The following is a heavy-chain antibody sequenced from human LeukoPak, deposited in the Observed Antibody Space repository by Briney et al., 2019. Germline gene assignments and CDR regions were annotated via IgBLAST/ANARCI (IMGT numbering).Heavy chain of an antibody. D-gene: IGHD6-19*01. Sequence: GGSLRLSCAASGFTFNNYGMHWVRQAPGKGLEWVAVISYDGSNKYYADSVKGRFTISRDNSKTTLYLQMNSLRAEDTAVYYCAKAQGIAVAGAFYDYWGPGTLVTVSS. J-gene: IGHJ4*02. CDR3: AKAQGIAVAGAFYDY. CDR2: ISYDGSNK. CDR1: GFTFNNYG. V-gene: IGHV3-30*18.